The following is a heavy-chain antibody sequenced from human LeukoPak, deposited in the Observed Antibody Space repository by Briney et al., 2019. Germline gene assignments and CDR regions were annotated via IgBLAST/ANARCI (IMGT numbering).Heavy chain of an antibody. V-gene: IGHV4-34*01. CDR3: ARGRSRLLFEP. CDR1: GGSFSGYY. Sequence: SETLSLTCAIYGGSFSGYYWSWIRQPPGKGLEWIGEINHSGSTNYNPSLKSRVTISVDTSKNQFSLKLSSVTAADTAVYYCARGRSRLLFEPWGQGTLVTVSS. D-gene: IGHD2-15*01. CDR2: INHSGST. J-gene: IGHJ5*02.